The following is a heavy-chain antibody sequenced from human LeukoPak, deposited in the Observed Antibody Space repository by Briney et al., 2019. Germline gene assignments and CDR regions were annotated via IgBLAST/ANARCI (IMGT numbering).Heavy chain of an antibody. CDR3: ARVPPLLWFGELSYYYYYMDV. V-gene: IGHV3-21*01. D-gene: IGHD3-10*01. CDR2: ISSSSSYI. CDR1: GFTFSSYS. Sequence: GGSLRLSCAASGFTFSSYSMNWVRQAPGKRLEWVSSISSSSSYIYYADSVKGRFTISRDNAKNSLYLQMNSLRAEDTAVYYCARVPPLLWFGELSYYYYYMDVWGKGTTVTVSS. J-gene: IGHJ6*03.